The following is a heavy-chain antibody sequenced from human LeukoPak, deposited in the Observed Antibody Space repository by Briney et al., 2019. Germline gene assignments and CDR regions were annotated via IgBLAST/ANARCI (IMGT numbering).Heavy chain of an antibody. J-gene: IGHJ4*01. CDR3: ARMSGRSYYFDD. Sequence: PSETLSLTCTVSGGSISSYYWSWIRQPPGKGLEWIGYIYYSGSTNYNPSLKSRVTISVDTSKNQFSLKLSSVTAADTAVYYCARMSGRSYYFDDWGHGTLVTVSS. CDR1: GGSISSYY. D-gene: IGHD1-26*01. V-gene: IGHV4-59*01. CDR2: IYYSGST.